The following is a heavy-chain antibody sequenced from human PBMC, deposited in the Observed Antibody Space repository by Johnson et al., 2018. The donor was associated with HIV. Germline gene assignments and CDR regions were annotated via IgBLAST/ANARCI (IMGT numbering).Heavy chain of an antibody. CDR3: ARGVGGAGDDAFDI. Sequence: VLLVESGGGVVRPGGSLRLSCAASGFTFDDYGMSWVRQAPGKGLEWVAGINWNGGSKGYGDSVKGRFTISRDNAKNSLYMQMNSLRAEDTALYYCARGVGGAGDDAFDIWGQGTMVTVSS. CDR1: GFTFDDYG. J-gene: IGHJ3*02. D-gene: IGHD6-19*01. V-gene: IGHV3-20*04. CDR2: INWNGGSK.